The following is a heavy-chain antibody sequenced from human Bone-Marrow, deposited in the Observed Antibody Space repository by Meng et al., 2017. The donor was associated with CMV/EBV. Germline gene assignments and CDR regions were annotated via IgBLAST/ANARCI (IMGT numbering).Heavy chain of an antibody. Sequence: SVKVSCKASGGTFSSYTISWVRQAPGQGLEWMGRIIPILGIANYAQKFQGRVTITADKSTSTAYMELSSLRSEDTAVYYCARGFRGSGWYHWFDPWGQGTRVTGSS. J-gene: IGHJ5*02. CDR2: IIPILGIA. V-gene: IGHV1-69*02. CDR1: GGTFSSYT. CDR3: ARGFRGSGWYHWFDP. D-gene: IGHD6-19*01.